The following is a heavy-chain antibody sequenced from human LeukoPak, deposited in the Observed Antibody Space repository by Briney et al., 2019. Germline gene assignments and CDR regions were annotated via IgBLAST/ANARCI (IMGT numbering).Heavy chain of an antibody. Sequence: SETLSLTCTVSGGSISSYYGSWLRQPPGKGREGIGYIYYSGSTNYNPSLKSRVTISVDTSKNQFSLKLSSVTAADTAVYYCARQDYVWGSYRYDAFDIWGQGTMVTVSS. D-gene: IGHD3-16*02. J-gene: IGHJ3*02. CDR2: IYYSGST. CDR1: GGSISSYY. V-gene: IGHV4-59*08. CDR3: ARQDYVWGSYRYDAFDI.